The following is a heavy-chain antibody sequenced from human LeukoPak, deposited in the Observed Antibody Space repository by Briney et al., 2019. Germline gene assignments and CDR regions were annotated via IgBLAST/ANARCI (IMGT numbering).Heavy chain of an antibody. J-gene: IGHJ4*02. V-gene: IGHV1-69*13. CDR1: GGIFSNYA. CDR2: IIPIFGTA. D-gene: IGHD3-22*01. CDR3: AREWDYDTSGYYYYY. Sequence: ASVKVSCKAPGGIFSNYAISWVRQAPGQGLEWMGGIIPIFGTANYAQKFQGRVTITADESTRTAYMELSSLRSEDTAVYYCAREWDYDTSGYYYYYWGQGTLVTVSS.